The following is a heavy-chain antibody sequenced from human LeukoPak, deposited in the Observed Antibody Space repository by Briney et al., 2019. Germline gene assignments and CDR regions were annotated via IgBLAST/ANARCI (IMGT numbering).Heavy chain of an antibody. D-gene: IGHD5-24*01. J-gene: IGHJ4*02. CDR1: GGSIRGGNHY. V-gene: IGHV4-61*02. Sequence: SQTLSLTCAVSGGSIRGGNHYWSWIRQPAGKGLEWIGRIYNSGTTDYNPSLKSRVTMSVDTSKNHFSPKLTSVTAADTAVYYCARGGDGYNYFDYWGQGTLVTVSS. CDR2: IYNSGTT. CDR3: ARGGDGYNYFDY.